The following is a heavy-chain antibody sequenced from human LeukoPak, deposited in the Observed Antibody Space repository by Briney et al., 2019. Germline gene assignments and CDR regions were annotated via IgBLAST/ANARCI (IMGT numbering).Heavy chain of an antibody. J-gene: IGHJ6*02. CDR2: IIPIFGTA. CDR1: GGTFSSYA. V-gene: IGHV1-69*13. CDR3: ARDPSIARGYYYGMDV. Sequence: ASVKVSCTASGGTFSSYAISWVRQAPGQGLEWMGGIIPIFGTANYAQKFQGRVTITADESTSTAYMELSSLRSEDTAVYYCARDPSIARGYYYGMDVWGQGTTVTVSS. D-gene: IGHD6-6*01.